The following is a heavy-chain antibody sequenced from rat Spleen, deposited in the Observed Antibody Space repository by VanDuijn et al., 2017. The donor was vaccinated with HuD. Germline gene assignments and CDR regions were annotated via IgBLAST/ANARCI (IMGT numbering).Heavy chain of an antibody. CDR2: ISTGGGSI. J-gene: IGHJ3*01. CDR1: GFTFSNYY. Sequence: EVQLVESGGGSVQPGRSLKLSCAALGFTFSNYYMAWVRQAPTKGLEWVASISTGGGSIYYPDSVKGRFTISRHNTQNTLYLQMNSLRSEDTATYYCTTVLQGHGFAYWGQGTLVTVSS. V-gene: IGHV5-27*01. CDR3: TTVLQGHGFAY. D-gene: IGHD1-1*01.